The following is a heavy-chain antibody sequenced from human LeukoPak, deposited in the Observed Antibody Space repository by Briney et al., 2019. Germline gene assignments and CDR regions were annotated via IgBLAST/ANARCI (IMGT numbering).Heavy chain of an antibody. CDR3: ASGRHDFVH. Sequence: GGSLRLSCAASGFAFSTYWMTWVRQAPGKGLEWVANINLEGSEVHYVDSLKDRFTISRDNARNSLYLQMNSLRAEDTAVCYCASGRHDFVHWGHGTLVTVSS. J-gene: IGHJ4*01. CDR2: INLEGSEV. CDR1: GFAFSTYW. V-gene: IGHV3-7*01. D-gene: IGHD3-16*01.